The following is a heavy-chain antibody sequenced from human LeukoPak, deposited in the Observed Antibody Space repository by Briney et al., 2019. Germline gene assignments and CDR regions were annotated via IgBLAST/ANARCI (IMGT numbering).Heavy chain of an antibody. CDR1: GFAFDEHG. Sequence: GGSLRLSCTASGFAFDEHGMSWVRQVPGKGLEWVSGINWSGGSTGYADPLRGRFTISRDNAKNSLYLQMDSLRAEDTALYYCARALITSPFYFDSWGQGTLVTVSS. D-gene: IGHD2-2*01. CDR2: INWSGGST. J-gene: IGHJ4*02. CDR3: ARALITSPFYFDS. V-gene: IGHV3-20*04.